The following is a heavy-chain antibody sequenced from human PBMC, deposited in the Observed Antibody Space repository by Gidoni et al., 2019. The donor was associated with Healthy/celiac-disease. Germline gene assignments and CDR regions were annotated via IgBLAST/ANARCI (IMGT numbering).Heavy chain of an antibody. CDR2: ISGSGGST. CDR3: ANFFLGVVIIGDGMDV. V-gene: IGHV3-23*04. Sequence: EVQLVESGGGLVQPGGSLRLSCAASGFTFSSYAMSWVRQAPGKGLEWVSAISGSGGSTYYADSVKGRFTISRDNSKNTLYLQMNSLRAEDTAVYYCANFFLGVVIIGDGMDVWGQGTTVTVSS. D-gene: IGHD3-3*01. J-gene: IGHJ6*02. CDR1: GFTFSSYA.